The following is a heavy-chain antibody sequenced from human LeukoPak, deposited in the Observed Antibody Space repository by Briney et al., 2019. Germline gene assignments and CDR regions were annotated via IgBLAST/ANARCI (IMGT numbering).Heavy chain of an antibody. Sequence: SVKVSCKASGGTFSSYAISWVRQAPGQGLEWMGGIIPIFGTANYAQRFQGRVTITADESTSTAYMELSSLRSEDTAVYYCATGYYDILTGSRFDYWGQGTLVTVSS. CDR2: IIPIFGTA. D-gene: IGHD3-9*01. V-gene: IGHV1-69*01. CDR1: GGTFSSYA. CDR3: ATGYYDILTGSRFDY. J-gene: IGHJ4*02.